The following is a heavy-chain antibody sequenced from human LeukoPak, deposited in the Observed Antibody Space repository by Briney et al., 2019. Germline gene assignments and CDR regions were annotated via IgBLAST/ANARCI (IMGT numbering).Heavy chain of an antibody. CDR2: MNPNSGKT. J-gene: IGHJ3*02. Sequence: ASVKVSCKASGYTFTSSDVVWVRQATRQGLEWVGWMNPNSGKTDYAQKFQGRVTMTRNSSISTAYMELSSLRSEDTAVYYCARPSGWYDGFDIWGQGTMVTVSS. V-gene: IGHV1-8*01. CDR1: GYTFTSSD. CDR3: ARPSGWYDGFDI. D-gene: IGHD6-19*01.